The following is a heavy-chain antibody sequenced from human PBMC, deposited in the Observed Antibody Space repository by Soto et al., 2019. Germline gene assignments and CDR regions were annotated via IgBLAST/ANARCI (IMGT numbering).Heavy chain of an antibody. Sequence: QVQLVESGGGLVRAVGSLRLSCATSVFPFSDYYMNCIRQAPGKGLEWISYISSSSSYINYAESVKGRFTISRDNSKKSLFLQMHSLTAEDTAVYYCARRGCSGGSCYSGWGQRGLVSVSS. J-gene: IGHJ4*02. CDR3: ARRGCSGGSCYSG. CDR2: ISSSSSYI. V-gene: IGHV3-11*05. CDR1: VFPFSDYY. D-gene: IGHD2-15*01.